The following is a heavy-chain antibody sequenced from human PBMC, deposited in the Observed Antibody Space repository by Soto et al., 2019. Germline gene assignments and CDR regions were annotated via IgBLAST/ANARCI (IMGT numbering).Heavy chain of an antibody. CDR3: AREDDYGYRYINYGLDV. CDR1: GFTFNIYA. Sequence: PGGSLRLSCAASGFTFNIYALHWVRQAPGKGLEWVAVISFDGTKKYYSDSVKGRFTISRDNLKNTLYLQMHNLRVEDAALYFCAREDDYGYRYINYGLDVWGQGTTVTVSS. J-gene: IGHJ6*02. D-gene: IGHD4-17*01. CDR2: ISFDGTKK. V-gene: IGHV3-30-3*01.